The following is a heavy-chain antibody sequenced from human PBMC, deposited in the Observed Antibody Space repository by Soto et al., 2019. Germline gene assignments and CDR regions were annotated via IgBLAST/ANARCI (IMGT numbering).Heavy chain of an antibody. CDR1: GGSFSGYY. D-gene: IGHD6-13*01. J-gene: IGHJ6*02. Sequence: SETLALTCAVYGGSFSGYYWGWIRQSPGKGLEWIGFIYYGGSTYYNPSLKSRVTISVDTSKNQFSLKLSTVTAADTAVYYCARRNYSSSWYGYYYYGMDVWGQGTTVTVSS. CDR2: IYYGGST. CDR3: ARRNYSSSWYGYYYYGMDV. V-gene: IGHV4-59*08.